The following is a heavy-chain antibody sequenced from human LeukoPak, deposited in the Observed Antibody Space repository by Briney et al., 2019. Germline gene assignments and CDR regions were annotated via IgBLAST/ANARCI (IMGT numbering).Heavy chain of an antibody. Sequence: SQTLSLTCTVSGGSISSGDYYWSWIRQPPGKGLEWIGYIYYSGSTYYNPSLKSRVTISVDTSKNQFSLKLSSVTAADAAVYYCARAIAYCGGDCSDYWGQGTLVTVSS. CDR3: ARAIAYCGGDCSDY. CDR1: GGSISSGDYY. D-gene: IGHD2-21*01. V-gene: IGHV4-30-4*08. J-gene: IGHJ4*02. CDR2: IYYSGST.